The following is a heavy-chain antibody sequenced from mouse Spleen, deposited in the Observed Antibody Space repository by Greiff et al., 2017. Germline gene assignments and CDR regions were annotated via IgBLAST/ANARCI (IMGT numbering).Heavy chain of an antibody. V-gene: IGHV5-15*02. D-gene: IGHD2-1*01. CDR2: ISNLAYSI. CDR3: ARGNYLYYFDY. J-gene: IGHJ2*01. Sequence: EVQGVESGGGLVKPGGSLKLSCAASGFTFSDYGMAWVRQAPGKGPEWVAFISNLAYSIYYADTVTGRFTISRENAKNTLYLEMSSLRSEDTAMYYCARGNYLYYFDYWGQGTTLTVSS. CDR1: GFTFSDYG.